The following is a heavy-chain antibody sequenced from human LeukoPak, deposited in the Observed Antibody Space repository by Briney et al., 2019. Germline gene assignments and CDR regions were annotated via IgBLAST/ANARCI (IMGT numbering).Heavy chain of an antibody. D-gene: IGHD3-3*01. Sequence: SETLSLTCAVYGGSFSGYYWSWIRQPPGKGLEWIGEINHSGSTNYNPSLKSRVTISVDTSKNQFSLKLSSVTAADTAVYYCARGRVVRYDFWSGEENWFDPWGQGTLVTVSS. V-gene: IGHV4-34*01. CDR3: ARGRVVRYDFWSGEENWFDP. J-gene: IGHJ5*02. CDR1: GGSFSGYY. CDR2: INHSGST.